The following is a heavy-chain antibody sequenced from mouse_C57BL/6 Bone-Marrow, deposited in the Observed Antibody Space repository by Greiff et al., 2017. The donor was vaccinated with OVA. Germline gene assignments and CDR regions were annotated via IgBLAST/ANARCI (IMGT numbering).Heavy chain of an antibody. V-gene: IGHV1-26*01. CDR2: INPNNGGT. Sequence: VQLQQSGPELVKPGASVKISCKASGYTFTDYYMNWVKQSHGKSLEWIGDINPNNGGTSYNQKFKGKATLTVDKSSSTAYMELRSLTSEDSAVYYCARSGYDVGGYAMDYWGQGTSVTVSS. CDR1: GYTFTDYY. J-gene: IGHJ4*01. CDR3: ARSGYDVGGYAMDY. D-gene: IGHD2-2*01.